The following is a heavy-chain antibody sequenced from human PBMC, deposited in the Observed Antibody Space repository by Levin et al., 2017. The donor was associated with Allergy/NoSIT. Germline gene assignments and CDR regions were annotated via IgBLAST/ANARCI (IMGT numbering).Heavy chain of an antibody. CDR2: ISGTSSAI. Sequence: GESLKISCAASGFTFRDYYMSWIRQAPGKGLELVSYISGTSSAIIYADSVKGRFTISRDNAQNSLYLQMNSLRAEDTAVYFCAGGPFAAAAHYWGQGTLVTVSS. J-gene: IGHJ4*02. D-gene: IGHD6-13*01. CDR1: GFTFRDYY. CDR3: AGGPFAAAAHY. V-gene: IGHV3-11*05.